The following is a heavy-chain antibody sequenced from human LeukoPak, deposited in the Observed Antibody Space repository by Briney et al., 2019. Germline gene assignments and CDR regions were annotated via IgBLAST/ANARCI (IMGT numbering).Heavy chain of an antibody. CDR1: GFTVSSMY. D-gene: IGHD6-13*01. J-gene: IGHJ3*02. V-gene: IGHV3-53*01. Sequence: GGSLRLSCAASGFTVSSMYMSWVRQAPGKGLEWVSIIYSGGSTYYADSAKGRFTISRDNSKNTLYLQLNSLRAEDTPVYYCARDLRYSNSWYSAFDIWGQGTIVTVSS. CDR2: IYSGGST. CDR3: ARDLRYSNSWYSAFDI.